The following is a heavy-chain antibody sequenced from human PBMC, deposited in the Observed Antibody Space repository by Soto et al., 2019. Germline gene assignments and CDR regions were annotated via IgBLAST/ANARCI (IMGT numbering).Heavy chain of an antibody. J-gene: IGHJ4*02. D-gene: IGHD3-3*01. CDR2: ISQDGSNK. V-gene: IGHV3-30-3*01. CDR3: ATLSYDCWSGYRAPDLDY. Sequence: PGGSLRLSCAASGFTFSNYAMHWVRQAPRHGLEWVAVISQDGSNKYYADSVKGRFTISRDNSKNTLYLHMNSLRAEDTAVYYCATLSYDCWSGYRAPDLDYWGQGTMVTVSS. CDR1: GFTFSNYA.